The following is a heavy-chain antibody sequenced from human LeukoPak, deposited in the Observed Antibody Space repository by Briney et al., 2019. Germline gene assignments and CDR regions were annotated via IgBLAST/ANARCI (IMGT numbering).Heavy chain of an antibody. CDR3: ARDISVAHWFFDL. CDR1: GGSISGGGFY. CDR2: IYYSGST. V-gene: IGHV4-31*03. Sequence: SETLSLTCTVSGGSISGGGFYWTWIRQHPGEGLEWIGYIYYSGSTFYNPSLKSRVTISVDTSKNQFSLKLSSVTAADTAVYYCARDISVAHWFFDLWGRGTLVTVSS. J-gene: IGHJ2*01.